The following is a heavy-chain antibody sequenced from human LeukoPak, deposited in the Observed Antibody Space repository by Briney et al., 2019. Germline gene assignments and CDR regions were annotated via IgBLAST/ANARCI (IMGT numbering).Heavy chain of an antibody. J-gene: IGHJ5*02. CDR2: INHSGST. V-gene: IGHV4-34*01. D-gene: IGHD2-15*01. Sequence: PWETLSLTCAVYGGSFSGYYWSWIRQPPGKGLEWIGEINHSGSTNYNPSLKSRVTISVDTSKNQFSLKLSSVTAADTAVYYCAREEVADCSGGSCYATDWFDPWGQGTLVTVSS. CDR1: GGSFSGYY. CDR3: AREEVADCSGGSCYATDWFDP.